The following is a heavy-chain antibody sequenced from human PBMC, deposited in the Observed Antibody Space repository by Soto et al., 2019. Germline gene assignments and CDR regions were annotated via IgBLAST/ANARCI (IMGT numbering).Heavy chain of an antibody. V-gene: IGHV1-69*02. J-gene: IGHJ4*02. CDR2: IIPILGIA. D-gene: IGHD4-4*01. CDR3: ATLKVPRKGSNYPSIPFDY. CDR1: GGTFSSYT. Sequence: QVQLVQSGAEVKKPGSSVKVSCKASGGTFSSYTISWVRQAPGQGLEWMGRIIPILGIANYAQKFQGRVTITADKSTSTAYMERSSLRSEDTAVYYCATLKVPRKGSNYPSIPFDYWGQGTLVTVSS.